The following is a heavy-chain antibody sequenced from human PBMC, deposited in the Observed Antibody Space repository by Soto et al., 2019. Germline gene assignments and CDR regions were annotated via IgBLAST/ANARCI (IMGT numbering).Heavy chain of an antibody. D-gene: IGHD3-22*01. CDR2: ISSSSSYI. Sequence: PGGSLRLSCAASGFTFSSYSMNWVRQAPGKGLEWVSSISSSSSYIYYADSVKGRFTISRDNAKNSLYLQMNSLRAEDTAVYYCARDSGDDSSGYSFLYYYYYGMDVWGRGTTVTVSS. CDR3: ARDSGDDSSGYSFLYYYYYGMDV. CDR1: GFTFSSYS. V-gene: IGHV3-21*01. J-gene: IGHJ6*02.